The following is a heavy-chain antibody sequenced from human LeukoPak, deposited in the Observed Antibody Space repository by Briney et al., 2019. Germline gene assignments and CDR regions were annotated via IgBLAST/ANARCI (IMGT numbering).Heavy chain of an antibody. V-gene: IGHV3-74*01. D-gene: IGHD3-22*01. CDR2: INSDGINT. Sequence: PGGSLRLSCAASGFTFSNYWMHWVRQAPGKGLVWVSRINSDGINTSYADSVKGRFTISRDNAKNTLNLQMNSLRAEDTALYYCARETYYYDSSGSTRFDYWGQGTLVTVSS. CDR1: GFTFSNYW. CDR3: ARETYYYDSSGSTRFDY. J-gene: IGHJ4*02.